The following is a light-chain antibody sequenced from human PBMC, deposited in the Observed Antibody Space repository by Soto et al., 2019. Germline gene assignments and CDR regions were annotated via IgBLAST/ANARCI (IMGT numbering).Light chain of an antibody. CDR1: KRLCIY. V-gene: IGKV1-39*01. Sequence: DIQMTQSPSYLSASVGDRVPITARAMKRLCIYLNWYEQKPGKAPKLQIYAASNLQSGVPSRFSGSGAGTDFTLTISILPPEDYATCYCRQNDSTLWTYGQGTKVEIK. CDR2: AAS. CDR3: RQNDSTLWT. J-gene: IGKJ1*01.